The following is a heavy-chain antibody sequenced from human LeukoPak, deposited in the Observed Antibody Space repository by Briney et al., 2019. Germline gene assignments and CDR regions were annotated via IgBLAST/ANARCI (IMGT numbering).Heavy chain of an antibody. V-gene: IGHV3-21*01. D-gene: IGHD3-9*01. Sequence: GGSLRLSCAASGFTFSSYIMNWVRQAPGKGLEWVSSISSSSNYIHYADSVKGRFTISRDNAKNSLYLQMNSLRAEDTAVYYCAREWEYYDILTGTTDSFDYWGQGTLVTVSS. CDR3: AREWEYYDILTGTTDSFDY. CDR1: GFTFSSYI. CDR2: ISSSSNYI. J-gene: IGHJ4*02.